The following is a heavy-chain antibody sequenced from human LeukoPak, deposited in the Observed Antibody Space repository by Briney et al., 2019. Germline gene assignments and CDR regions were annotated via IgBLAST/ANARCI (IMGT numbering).Heavy chain of an antibody. CDR2: ITGGGGNT. CDR3: AKALVATITDFDY. V-gene: IGHV3-23*01. J-gene: IGHJ4*02. CDR1: GFTFGSYA. D-gene: IGHD5-12*01. Sequence: PGGPLRLSCAASGFTFGSYAMSWVRQAPGKGLEWVSAITGGGGNTYYADSVKGRFTISRDNSKNTLYLQMNTLRAEDSALYYCAKALVATITDFDYWGQGTLVTVSS.